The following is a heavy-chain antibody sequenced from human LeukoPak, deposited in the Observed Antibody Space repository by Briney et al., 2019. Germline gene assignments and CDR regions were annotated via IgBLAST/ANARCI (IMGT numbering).Heavy chain of an antibody. D-gene: IGHD3-22*01. J-gene: IGHJ4*02. CDR3: AKGSSGSRPYYFDY. V-gene: IGHV3-23*01. CDR2: ITDRGGST. Sequence: GGSLRLSCAASGFTFSSYAMSWVRQAPGEGVEWVSAITDRGGSTYYSDSVKGRFTISRDNSKNTLYLQMNPLRAEDTAIYYCAKGSSGSRPYYFDYWGQGTLVTVSS. CDR1: GFTFSSYA.